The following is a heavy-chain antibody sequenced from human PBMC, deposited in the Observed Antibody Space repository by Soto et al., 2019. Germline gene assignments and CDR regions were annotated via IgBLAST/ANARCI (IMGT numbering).Heavy chain of an antibody. CDR3: AKATYHDILTGYRDLDH. J-gene: IGHJ4*02. Sequence: GFLRVSCVASGFTFSNYGMHWVRQAPGKGLEWVAVISYDGSNKYYADSVKGRFTISRDNSKNTLNLQMNRLRAEDTAVYYCAKATYHDILTGYRDLDHWGQGTLVTVSS. CDR1: GFTFSNYG. CDR2: ISYDGSNK. D-gene: IGHD3-9*01. V-gene: IGHV3-30*18.